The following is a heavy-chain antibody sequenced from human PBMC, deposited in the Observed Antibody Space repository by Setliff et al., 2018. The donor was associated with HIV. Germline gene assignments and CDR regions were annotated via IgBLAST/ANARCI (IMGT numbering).Heavy chain of an antibody. V-gene: IGHV5-51*01. D-gene: IGHD3-10*01. CDR2: IYPIDSDT. J-gene: IGHJ4*02. CDR1: GYSFTNYW. CDR3: GRSGKSGELYAY. Sequence: PGESLKISCKGSGYSFTNYWVGWVRQMPGRGLEWMGIIYPIDSDTKYSPSFWGRVTISVDKSTNTAYLHWNSLRPADTAMYYCGRSGKSGELYAYWGQGTQVTSPQ.